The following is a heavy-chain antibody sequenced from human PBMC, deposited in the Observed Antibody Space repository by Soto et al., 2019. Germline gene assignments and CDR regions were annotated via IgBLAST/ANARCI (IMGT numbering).Heavy chain of an antibody. Sequence: QVQLVQSGAEVKKPGSSVKVSCKASGGTFSSYAISWVRQAPGQGLEWMGGIIPIFGTANYAQKFQGRVTITADESTSPAYMELSSLGSEDTAVYYCARHYDILTGYSRGGNWFDPWGQGTLVTVSS. CDR1: GGTFSSYA. V-gene: IGHV1-69*12. D-gene: IGHD3-9*01. CDR2: IIPIFGTA. CDR3: ARHYDILTGYSRGGNWFDP. J-gene: IGHJ5*02.